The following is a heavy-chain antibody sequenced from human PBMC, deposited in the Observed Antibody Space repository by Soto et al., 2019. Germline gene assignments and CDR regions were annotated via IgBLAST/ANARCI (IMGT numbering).Heavy chain of an antibody. Sequence: SETLSLTCTVSGGSISSSSYYWGWIRQPPGKGLEWIGSIYYSGSTYYNPSLKSRVTISVDTSKNQFSLKLSSMTAADTAVYYWAGYEYQRSVMVRAVTPLDYWGQGTLVTVSS. D-gene: IGHD3-10*01. CDR3: AGYEYQRSVMVRAVTPLDY. CDR1: GGSISSSSYY. V-gene: IGHV4-39*01. J-gene: IGHJ4*02. CDR2: IYYSGST.